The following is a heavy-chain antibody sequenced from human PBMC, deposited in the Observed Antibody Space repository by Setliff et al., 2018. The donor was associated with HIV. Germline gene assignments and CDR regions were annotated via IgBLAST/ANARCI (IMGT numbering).Heavy chain of an antibody. CDR1: GFTFNKAW. V-gene: IGHV3-15*01. D-gene: IGHD6-13*01. CDR3: GHIVAGPTFQYFYIDV. Sequence: GGSLRLSCAASGFTFNKAWMGWVRQAPGKGLEWVGRIKSNSDGGTTDYGASVGGRFGISRDDSKNTMYLQMNRLKTEDTAVYFCGHIVAGPTFQYFYIDVWGKGTTVTVSS. J-gene: IGHJ6*03. CDR2: IKSNSDGGTT.